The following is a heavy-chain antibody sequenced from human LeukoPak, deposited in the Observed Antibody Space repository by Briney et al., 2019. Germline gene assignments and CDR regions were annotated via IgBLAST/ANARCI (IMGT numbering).Heavy chain of an antibody. CDR1: GVTFSSYS. CDR3: ARDLDSRFDY. V-gene: IGHV3-21*01. Sequence: GGSLRLSCAASGVTFSSYSMNWVRQAPGKGLEWVSSISSSSSYIYYADSVKGRFTISRDNAKNSLYLQMNSLRAEDTAVYYCARDLDSRFDYWGQGTLVTVSS. D-gene: IGHD6-13*01. CDR2: ISSSSSYI. J-gene: IGHJ4*02.